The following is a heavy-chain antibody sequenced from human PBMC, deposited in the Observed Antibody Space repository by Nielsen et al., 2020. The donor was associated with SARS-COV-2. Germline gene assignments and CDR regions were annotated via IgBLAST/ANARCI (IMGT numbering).Heavy chain of an antibody. CDR1: GGSFIDYD. J-gene: IGHJ3*01. V-gene: IGHV4-34*09. CDR2: IRRGGST. D-gene: IGHD3-10*02. CDR3: VRAGAYVAFDV. Sequence: SQTLSLTCAVSGGSFIDYDWTWIRQSPEKGLEWIGEIRRGGSTNYRPSLQSRVAISVDTSKRQFSLRLTSVTAADTAVYYCVRAGAYVAFDVWGQGTMVTVSS.